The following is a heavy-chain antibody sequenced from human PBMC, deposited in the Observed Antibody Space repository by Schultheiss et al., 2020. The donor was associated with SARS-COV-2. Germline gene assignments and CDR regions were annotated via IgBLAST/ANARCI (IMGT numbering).Heavy chain of an antibody. Sequence: SQTLSLTCPVPGGSISSYYWSWIRQPPGKGLEWIGYIYYSGSTNYNPSLKSRVTISVDTSKNQFSLKLSSVTAADTAVYYCAGREPFYYDFWSGYQAPFDYWGQGTLVTVSS. CDR1: GGSISSYY. D-gene: IGHD3-3*01. J-gene: IGHJ4*02. V-gene: IGHV4-59*01. CDR2: IYYSGST. CDR3: AGREPFYYDFWSGYQAPFDY.